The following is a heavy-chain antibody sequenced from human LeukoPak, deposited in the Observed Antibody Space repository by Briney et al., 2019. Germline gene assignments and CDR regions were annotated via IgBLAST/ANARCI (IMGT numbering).Heavy chain of an antibody. CDR1: GFTFSSYE. Sequence: GGSLRLSCAASGFTFSSYEMNWVRQAPGKGLEWVSYISSSGSTIYYADPVKGRFTISRDNAKNSLYLQMNSLRAEDTAVYYCARDKLWFGESSSSFDYWGQGTLVTVSS. V-gene: IGHV3-48*03. CDR3: ARDKLWFGESSSSFDY. J-gene: IGHJ4*02. CDR2: ISSSGSTI. D-gene: IGHD3-10*01.